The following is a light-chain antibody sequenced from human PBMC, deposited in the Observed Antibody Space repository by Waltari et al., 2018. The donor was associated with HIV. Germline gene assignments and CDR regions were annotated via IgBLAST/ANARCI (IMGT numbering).Light chain of an antibody. CDR3: AAWDDSLNGPV. CDR2: SNN. V-gene: IGLV1-44*01. CDR1: SSNIASNN. J-gene: IGLJ3*02. Sequence: AVLTQPPSASGTPGQRDRISCSGSSSNIASNNVNRYQQHPGTAPKPLIYSNNQRPSGVPDRFFGSKSGTSASLAISGLQSEDEADYYCAAWDDSLNGPVFGGGTKLTVL.